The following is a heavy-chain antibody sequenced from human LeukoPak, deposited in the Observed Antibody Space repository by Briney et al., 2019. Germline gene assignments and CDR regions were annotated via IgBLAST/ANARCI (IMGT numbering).Heavy chain of an antibody. D-gene: IGHD3-10*02. V-gene: IGHV3-48*01. CDR1: GFTFSTYS. CDR3: ARDGRDYVMDY. J-gene: IGHJ4*02. CDR2: ISTSSSTI. Sequence: GGSLLLSCASSGFTFSTYSMNWVHQAPGKGLEWVSYISTSSSTIYYAESVKGRFTISRDNAKHSLYLQMNSLRVEDTAVYYCARDGRDYVMDYWGQGTLVTVSS.